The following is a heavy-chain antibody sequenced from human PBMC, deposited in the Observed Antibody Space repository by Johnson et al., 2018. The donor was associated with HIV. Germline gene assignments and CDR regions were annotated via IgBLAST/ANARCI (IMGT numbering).Heavy chain of an antibody. J-gene: IGHJ3*02. D-gene: IGHD1-26*01. Sequence: VQLMESGGGVVQPGRSLRLSCAASGFTFSSYGMHWVRQAPGKGLEWVAVISYDGSNKYYADSVKGRFTISRDNSKNTVYLQMNSLRTEDTAVFWCARETVGATMDAFDIWGQGTMVTVSS. CDR3: ARETVGATMDAFDI. CDR2: ISYDGSNK. V-gene: IGHV3-30*03. CDR1: GFTFSSYG.